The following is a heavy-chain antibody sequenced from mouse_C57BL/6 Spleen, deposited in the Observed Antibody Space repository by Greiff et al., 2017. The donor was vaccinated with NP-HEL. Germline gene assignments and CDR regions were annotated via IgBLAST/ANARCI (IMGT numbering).Heavy chain of an antibody. Sequence: QVQLQQSGAELVRPGSSVKLSCKASGYTFTSYWMHWVKQRPIQGLEWIGNIDPSDSETHYNQKFKDKATLTVDKSSSTAYMQLSSLTSEDSAVYYCARSSGAWFAYWGQGTLVTVSA. V-gene: IGHV1-52*01. CDR1: GYTFTSYW. CDR2: IDPSDSET. J-gene: IGHJ3*01. D-gene: IGHD6-1*01. CDR3: ARSSGAWFAY.